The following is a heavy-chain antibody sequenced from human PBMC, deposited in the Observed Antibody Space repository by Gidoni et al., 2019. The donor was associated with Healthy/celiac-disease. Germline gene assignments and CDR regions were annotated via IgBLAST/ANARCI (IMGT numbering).Heavy chain of an antibody. CDR1: GYPFTSYY. Sequence: QVQLVQSGAEVKKPGASVKVSCKASGYPFTSYYMHWVRQAPGQGLEWMGIINPSGGSTSYAQKFQGRVTMTRDTSTSTVYMELSSLRSEDTAVYYCARGVYSSSRNYYYGMDVWGQGTTVTVSS. V-gene: IGHV1-46*01. D-gene: IGHD6-6*01. J-gene: IGHJ6*02. CDR2: INPSGGST. CDR3: ARGVYSSSRNYYYGMDV.